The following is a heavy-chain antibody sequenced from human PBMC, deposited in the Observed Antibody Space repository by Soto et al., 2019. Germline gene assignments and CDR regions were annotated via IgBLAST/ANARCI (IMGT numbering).Heavy chain of an antibody. Sequence: DVQLLESGGGLVQPGGSLRLSCAASGITISNYPMSWVRQAPGKGLDWVSGISGSGDRTYYGDSAKGRFTISKDISKNSLSLQLDSLRVEDTAVYFCVKDDGGYPSTAPHWGQGTLVTVSS. CDR3: VKDDGGYPSTAPH. D-gene: IGHD3-22*01. CDR1: GITISNYP. CDR2: ISGSGDRT. V-gene: IGHV3-23*01. J-gene: IGHJ4*02.